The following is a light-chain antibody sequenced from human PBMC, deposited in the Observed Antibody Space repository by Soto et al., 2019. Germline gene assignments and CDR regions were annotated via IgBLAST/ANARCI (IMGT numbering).Light chain of an antibody. CDR3: AAWDDSLNGV. CDR1: SSNIGSNT. Sequence: QTVVTQPPSASATPGQRVTISCSGSSSNIGSNTVNWYQQLPGTAPKLLIYSNSRRPSGVPDRFSGSKSGTSASLAISGLQSEDEADYFCAAWDDSLNGVFGGGTKLTVL. J-gene: IGLJ2*01. CDR2: SNS. V-gene: IGLV1-44*01.